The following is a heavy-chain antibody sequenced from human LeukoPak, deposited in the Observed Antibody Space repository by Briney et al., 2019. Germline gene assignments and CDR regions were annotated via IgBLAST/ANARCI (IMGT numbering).Heavy chain of an antibody. CDR1: GGTFSSYA. Sequence: GSSVKVSCKASGGTFSSYAISWVRQAPGQGLEWMGGIIPIFGTANYAQKFQGRVTITADESTSTVYMELSSLRSEDTAVYYCAREERAVGAVRGFDYWGQGTLVTVSS. CDR3: AREERAVGAVRGFDY. CDR2: IIPIFGTA. V-gene: IGHV1-69*01. J-gene: IGHJ4*02. D-gene: IGHD1-26*01.